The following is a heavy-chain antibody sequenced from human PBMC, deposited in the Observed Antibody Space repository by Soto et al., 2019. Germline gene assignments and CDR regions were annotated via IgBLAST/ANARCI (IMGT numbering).Heavy chain of an antibody. CDR3: ARGVKYGAYSRWFDP. CDR1: GNTFTSYD. V-gene: IGHV1-8*01. Sequence: ASVKVSCKASGNTFTSYDINWVRQATGQGLEYLGWMNPNSGNTAYMQKFQGRVTMTWDTSITTAYMELSGLRSEDTAVYFCARGVKYGAYSRWFDPWGQGTLVTVSS. D-gene: IGHD4-17*01. J-gene: IGHJ5*02. CDR2: MNPNSGNT.